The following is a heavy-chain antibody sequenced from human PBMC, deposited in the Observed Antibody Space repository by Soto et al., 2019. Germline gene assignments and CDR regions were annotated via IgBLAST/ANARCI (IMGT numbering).Heavy chain of an antibody. Sequence: QVQLQQWGAGLLKPSETLSLTCAVYGGSFSGYYWSWIRQPPRKGLEWIGEINHSGSTNYNPSLKSRVTISVDTSKNQFSLKLSSVTAADTAVYYCARVSVVVATLIDYWGLGTLVTVSS. CDR3: ARVSVVVATLIDY. CDR1: GGSFSGYY. V-gene: IGHV4-34*01. CDR2: INHSGST. D-gene: IGHD5-12*01. J-gene: IGHJ4*02.